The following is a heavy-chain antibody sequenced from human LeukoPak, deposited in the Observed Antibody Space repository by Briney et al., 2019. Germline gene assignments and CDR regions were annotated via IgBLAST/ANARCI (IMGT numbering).Heavy chain of an antibody. CDR2: ISYDGSNK. J-gene: IGHJ3*02. Sequence: PGRSLRLSCAASGFTFSSYGMHWVRQVPGKWLEWVAVISYDGSNKYYADSVKGRFTISRDNSKNTLYLQMNSLRAEDTAVYYCAKDLADSSGGAFDIWGQGTMVTVSS. CDR3: AKDLADSSGGAFDI. CDR1: GFTFSSYG. V-gene: IGHV3-30*18. D-gene: IGHD6-19*01.